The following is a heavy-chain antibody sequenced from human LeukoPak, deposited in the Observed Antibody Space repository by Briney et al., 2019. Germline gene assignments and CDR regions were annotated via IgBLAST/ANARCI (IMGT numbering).Heavy chain of an antibody. CDR3: ASGGRLYESSGYYHDY. CDR2: INPSSGGT. D-gene: IGHD3-22*01. Sequence: ASVKVSCKASGYTFTGYYMHWVRQAPGQGLEWMGWINPSSGGTNYAPKFQGRVTMTRDTSISTAYMELSRLRSDDTAVYYCASGGRLYESSGYYHDYWGQGTLVTVSS. V-gene: IGHV1-2*02. CDR1: GYTFTGYY. J-gene: IGHJ4*02.